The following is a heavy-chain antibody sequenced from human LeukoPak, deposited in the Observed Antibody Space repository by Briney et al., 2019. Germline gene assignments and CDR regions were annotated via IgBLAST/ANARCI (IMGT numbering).Heavy chain of an antibody. J-gene: IGHJ4*02. CDR1: GYSISSGYY. Sequence: PSETLSLTCTVSGYSISSGYYWGWIRQPPGKGLEWIGSIYHSGSTYYNPSLKSRVTISVDKSKNQFSLKLSSVTAADTAVYYCANRAAAGTGYFDYWGQGTLVTVSS. D-gene: IGHD6-13*01. CDR2: IYHSGST. V-gene: IGHV4-38-2*02. CDR3: ANRAAAGTGYFDY.